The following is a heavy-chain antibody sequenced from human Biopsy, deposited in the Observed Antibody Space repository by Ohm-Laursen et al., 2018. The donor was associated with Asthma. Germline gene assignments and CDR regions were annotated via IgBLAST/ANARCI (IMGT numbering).Heavy chain of an antibody. CDR2: INTNSGTP. J-gene: IGHJ4*01. D-gene: IGHD5-12*01. CDR1: GYTFNSVA. V-gene: IGHV7-4-1*01. Sequence: ASVKVSCKSSGYTFNSVAVMWVRQAPGQGLEWMGWINTNSGTPTYVQGFSGRFVFSLDPSVTTAYLQIDSLRSEDTGVYYCTRAGSTFVADYWGQGTLVTVSS. CDR3: TRAGSTFVADY.